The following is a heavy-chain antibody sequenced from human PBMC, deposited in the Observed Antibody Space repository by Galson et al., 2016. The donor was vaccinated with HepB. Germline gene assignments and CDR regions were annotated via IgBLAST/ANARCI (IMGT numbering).Heavy chain of an antibody. V-gene: IGHV3-15*01. J-gene: IGHJ5*02. CDR3: TTDRGTLGAAEWFDP. CDR2: IKSKTHGGTT. CDR1: GFTFSNVW. D-gene: IGHD1-26*01. Sequence: SLRLSCAASGFTFSNVWMSWVRQAPGKGLEWVGRIKSKTHGGTTDYAAPVKGRFTISRDDSKNTLYLQMNSLKTEDTAVYYCTTDRGTLGAAEWFDPWGQGTLVTVSS.